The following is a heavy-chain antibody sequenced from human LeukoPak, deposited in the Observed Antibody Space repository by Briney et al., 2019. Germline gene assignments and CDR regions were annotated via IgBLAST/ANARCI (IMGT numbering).Heavy chain of an antibody. V-gene: IGHV3-21*01. J-gene: IGHJ3*01. CDR3: ARQVGVDDACDV. Sequence: GGSLRLSCAASGFTFNSYSMNWVRQAPGKGLEWVSSISSGSSYIFYADSVKGRFTISRDNAKNSLYLQMNSLRAEDTAVYYCARQVGVDDACDVRLQGTMVTISS. CDR1: GFTFNSYS. CDR2: ISSGSSYI. D-gene: IGHD1-26*01.